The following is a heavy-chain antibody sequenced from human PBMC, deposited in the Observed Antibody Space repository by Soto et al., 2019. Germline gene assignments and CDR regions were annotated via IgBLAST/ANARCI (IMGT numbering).Heavy chain of an antibody. Sequence: GESLKISCKGSGYTFTTYWIGWVRQMPGKGLEWMGTIYPGDSDTRYSPSFQGQVTISADKSISTAYLHWSRLEASDTAMYYCARYFTNSWYFDYWGQGTLVTVSS. CDR3: ARYFTNSWYFDY. CDR2: IYPGDSDT. CDR1: GYTFTTYW. V-gene: IGHV5-51*01. J-gene: IGHJ4*02. D-gene: IGHD6-13*01.